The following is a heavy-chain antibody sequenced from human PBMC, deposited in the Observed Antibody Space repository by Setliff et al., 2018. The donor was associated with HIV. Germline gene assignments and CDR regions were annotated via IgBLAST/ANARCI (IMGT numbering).Heavy chain of an antibody. CDR3: ARAVHSGWYYFDY. D-gene: IGHD6-19*01. Sequence: GGSLRLSCAASGFTFSTYRMNWVRQAPGKGLEWVSSISSSSSYIYYADSLKGRFTISRDNAKNSLYLQMNSLRAEDTAMYYCARAVHSGWYYFDYWGQGTLVTVSS. CDR1: GFTFSTYR. J-gene: IGHJ4*02. CDR2: ISSSSSYI. V-gene: IGHV3-21*01.